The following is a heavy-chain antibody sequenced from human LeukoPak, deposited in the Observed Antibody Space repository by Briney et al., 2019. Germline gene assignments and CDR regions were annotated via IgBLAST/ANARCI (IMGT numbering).Heavy chain of an antibody. D-gene: IGHD2-21*01. CDR3: ARRYDNTGYSDY. CDR2: FYPANSDT. CDR1: GYTFTNYW. V-gene: IGHV5-51*01. J-gene: IGHJ4*02. Sequence: LGESLQISCQCSGYTFTNYWIAWVRPLPGKGLEWVGIFYPANSDTRYSPSFQGQVTMSADKSINTAYLQWSSLKASDTAMYYCARRYDNTGYSDYWGQGTLVTVSS.